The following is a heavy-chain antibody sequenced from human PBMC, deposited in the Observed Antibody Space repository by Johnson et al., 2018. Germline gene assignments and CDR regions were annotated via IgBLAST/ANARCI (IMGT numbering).Heavy chain of an antibody. D-gene: IGHD3-22*01. Sequence: VQLVQSGGGLVQPGRSLRLSCVVSGFTFDDYAMHWVRQAPGKGLEWVSGITWNSANIGYADSVKGRFIISRDNAKNSLYLQMNNLRPEDTALYYFTKDARSSGYYGSLNSFDIWGQGTMVTVSS. CDR3: TKDARSSGYYGSLNSFDI. J-gene: IGHJ3*02. CDR2: ITWNSANI. V-gene: IGHV3-9*01. CDR1: GFTFDDYA.